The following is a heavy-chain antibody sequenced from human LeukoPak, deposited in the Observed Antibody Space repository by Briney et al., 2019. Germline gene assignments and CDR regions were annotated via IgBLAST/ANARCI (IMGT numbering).Heavy chain of an antibody. J-gene: IGHJ3*02. CDR3: ARLRDDSSGYYSAFDI. CDR1: GGSISSSSYY. D-gene: IGHD3-22*01. Sequence: SETLSLTCTVSGGSISSSSYYWGWIRQPPGKGLEWIGSIYYSGSTYYNPSLKSRVTISVDTSKNQFSLKLSSVTAADTAVYYCARLRDDSSGYYSAFDIWGQGTMVTVSS. CDR2: IYYSGST. V-gene: IGHV4-39*01.